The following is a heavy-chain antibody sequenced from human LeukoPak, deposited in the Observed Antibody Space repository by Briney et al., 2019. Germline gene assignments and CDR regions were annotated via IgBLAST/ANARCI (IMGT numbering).Heavy chain of an antibody. J-gene: IGHJ4*02. D-gene: IGHD1-7*01. CDR3: ARLMGTVTTYDY. Sequence: GGSLRLSCAASGFPFSNHWMSWVRQAPGKGLEWVASITPDGSGDYYMDSVRGRFTISRDNAENSLYLQMNSLGAEDTAVYYCARLMGTVTTYDYWGQGTLVTVSS. V-gene: IGHV3-7*01. CDR1: GFPFSNHW. CDR2: ITPDGSGD.